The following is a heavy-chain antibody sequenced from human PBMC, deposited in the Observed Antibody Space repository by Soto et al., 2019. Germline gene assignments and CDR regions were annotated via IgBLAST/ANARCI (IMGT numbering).Heavy chain of an antibody. CDR2: ISYDGSNK. CDR1: GFTLSSYG. CDR3: AKEHDFWSGYLDY. Sequence: QVQLVESGGGVVQPGRSLRLSCAASGFTLSSYGMHWVRQAPGKGLEWVAVISYDGSNKYYADSVKGRFTISRDNSKNTLYLQMNSLRAEDTAVYYCAKEHDFWSGYLDYWGQGTLVTVSS. V-gene: IGHV3-30*18. J-gene: IGHJ4*02. D-gene: IGHD3-3*01.